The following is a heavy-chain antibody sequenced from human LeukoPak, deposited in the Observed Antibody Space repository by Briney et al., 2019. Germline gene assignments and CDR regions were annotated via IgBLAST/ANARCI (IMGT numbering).Heavy chain of an antibody. Sequence: SETLSLTCAVYGGFFSGYYWSWIRQPPGKGLEWIGEINHSGSTNYNPSLKSRVTISVDTSKNQFSLKLSSVTAADTAVYHCARVRITMVRGLYYYYGMDVWGQGTTVTVSS. D-gene: IGHD3-10*01. J-gene: IGHJ6*02. CDR2: INHSGST. CDR3: ARVRITMVRGLYYYYGMDV. CDR1: GGFFSGYY. V-gene: IGHV4-34*01.